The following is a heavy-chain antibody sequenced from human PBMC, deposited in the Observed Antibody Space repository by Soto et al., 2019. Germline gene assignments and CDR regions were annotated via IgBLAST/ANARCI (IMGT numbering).Heavy chain of an antibody. CDR3: ARGVLSPPLHDSSTSTWFDP. J-gene: IGHJ5*02. V-gene: IGHV4-31*03. D-gene: IGHD3-16*01. Sequence: SLTCTVSGDSISRGGYYWSWIRQHPGKGLEWIGSVYDSGATYYNPSLKSRAITSIDTSRNQFSLKLTSVTAADTAVYYCARGVLSPPLHDSSTSTWFDPWGLGTLVTVSS. CDR2: VYDSGAT. CDR1: GDSISRGGYY.